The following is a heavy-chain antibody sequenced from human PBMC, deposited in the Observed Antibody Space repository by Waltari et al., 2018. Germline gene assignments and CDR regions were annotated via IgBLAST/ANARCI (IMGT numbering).Heavy chain of an antibody. D-gene: IGHD1-26*01. CDR1: GFPFRSYA. Sequence: EVQLLESGGGLVQPGGSLRLSCAASGFPFRSYAFGWVRQGPGKGLGWVSAISGSGGSTYYADSVKGRFTISRDNSKNTLYLQMNSLRAEDTAVYYCAKGPKWELLPEPYFDYWGQGTLVTVSS. V-gene: IGHV3-23*01. J-gene: IGHJ4*02. CDR3: AKGPKWELLPEPYFDY. CDR2: ISGSGGST.